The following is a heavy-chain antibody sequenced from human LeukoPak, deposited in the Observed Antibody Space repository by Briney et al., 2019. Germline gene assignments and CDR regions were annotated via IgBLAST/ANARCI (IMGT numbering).Heavy chain of an antibody. CDR3: ARAGSTWGHWYFDL. CDR1: EFTFSNYW. CDR2: ISSDGSST. Sequence: PGGSLRLSCAASEFTFSNYWIYWVRQAPGKGLVWVSRISSDGSSTSYADSVKGRFTISRDNAKNTLYLQMNSLRAEDTAVYCCARAGSTWGHWYFDLWGRGTLVTVSS. D-gene: IGHD6-13*01. V-gene: IGHV3-74*01. J-gene: IGHJ2*01.